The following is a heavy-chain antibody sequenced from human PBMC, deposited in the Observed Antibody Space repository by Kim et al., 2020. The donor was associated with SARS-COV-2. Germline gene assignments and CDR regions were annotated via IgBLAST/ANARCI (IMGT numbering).Heavy chain of an antibody. J-gene: IGHJ4*02. CDR3: ARHYFPTVYDYVWGSQPDY. Sequence: SETLSLTCTVSGGSISSSSYYWGWIRQPPGKGLEWIGSIYYSGSTYYNPSLKSRVTISVDTSKNQFSLKLSSVTAAGTAVYYCARHYFPTVYDYVWGSQPDYWGQGTLVTVSS. D-gene: IGHD3-16*01. V-gene: IGHV4-39*01. CDR1: GGSISSSSYY. CDR2: IYYSGST.